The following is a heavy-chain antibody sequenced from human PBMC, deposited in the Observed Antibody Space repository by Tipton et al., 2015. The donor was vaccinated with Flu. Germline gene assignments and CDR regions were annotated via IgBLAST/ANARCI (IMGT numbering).Heavy chain of an antibody. CDR3: ARGVLWFGESQYYGMDV. J-gene: IGHJ6*02. Sequence: TLSLTRTVSGGSISSYYWSWIRQPAGKGLEWIGRIYTSGSTNYNPSLKSRVTMSVDTSKNQFSLKLSSVTAADTAVYYCARGVLWFGESQYYGMDVWGQGTTVTVSS. CDR1: GGSISSYY. V-gene: IGHV4-4*07. CDR2: IYTSGST. D-gene: IGHD3-10*01.